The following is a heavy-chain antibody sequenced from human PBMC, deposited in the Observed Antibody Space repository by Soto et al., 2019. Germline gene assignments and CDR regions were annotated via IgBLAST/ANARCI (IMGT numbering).Heavy chain of an antibody. D-gene: IGHD2-2*01. CDR1: GGTFSSYA. CDR3: ARGRSSDVLVPAATPLGCYSYGMDV. V-gene: IGHV1-69*12. Sequence: QVQLVQSGAEVKKPGSSVKVSCKASGGTFSSYAISWVRQAPGQGLEWMGGIIPIFGTATYAQKFQGRVTCPADESTSTAYVELGSLRSEDTAVYHIARGRSSDVLVPAATPLGCYSYGMDVWGHGTTVTVSS. CDR2: IIPIFGTA. J-gene: IGHJ6*02.